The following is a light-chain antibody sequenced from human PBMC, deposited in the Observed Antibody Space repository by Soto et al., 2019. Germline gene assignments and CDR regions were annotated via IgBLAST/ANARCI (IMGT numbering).Light chain of an antibody. CDR2: STN. CDR3: VLYMGSGILE. V-gene: IGLV8-61*01. Sequence: QTVVTQEPSFSVSPGRTVTLTCGLSSGAVSISYYPIWYQQTPGQAPRTLIYSTNTRSSGVPDRFSGSILRNKAALTITGARADDESDYYCVLYMGSGILEFGGGTKLTVL. J-gene: IGLJ3*02. CDR1: SGAVSISYY.